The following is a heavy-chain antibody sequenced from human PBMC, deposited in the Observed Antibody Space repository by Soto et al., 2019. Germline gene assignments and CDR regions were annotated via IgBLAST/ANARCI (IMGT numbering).Heavy chain of an antibody. V-gene: IGHV3-23*04. CDR2: ITESGTGT. CDR3: ATSFGALREN. CDR1: GFTLSSYA. Sequence: EVRLVESGGGFAQIGGSLRLSCVTSGFTLSSYAMTWVRQAPGMGLEWVSAITESGTGTFYADSVRDRFTISRDNSKSTLFLQMNSLRADDTALYFCATSFGALRENWGQGILVTVS. D-gene: IGHD3-16*01. J-gene: IGHJ4*02.